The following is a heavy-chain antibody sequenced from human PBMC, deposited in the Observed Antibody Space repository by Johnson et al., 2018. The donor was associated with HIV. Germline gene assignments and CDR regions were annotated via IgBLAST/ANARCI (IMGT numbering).Heavy chain of an antibody. J-gene: IGHJ3*02. CDR1: GFTFSSYW. V-gene: IGHV3-74*01. Sequence: VQLVESGGGLVQPGGSLRLSCAASGFTFSSYWMHWVRQAPGKGLVWVSRINSDGSSTSYADSVKGRFTISRDNAKNTLYLQMNSLRGEDAAMYYCARDGGYSSSWYKYAFDIWGQGTMVTVSS. D-gene: IGHD6-13*01. CDR3: ARDGGYSSSWYKYAFDI. CDR2: INSDGSST.